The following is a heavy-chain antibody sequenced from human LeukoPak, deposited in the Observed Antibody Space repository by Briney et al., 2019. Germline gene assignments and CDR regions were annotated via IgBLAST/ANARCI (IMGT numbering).Heavy chain of an antibody. D-gene: IGHD6-6*01. CDR3: ARGSSYSSSVYYYYYYYMDV. CDR1: GGSFSGYY. V-gene: IGHV4-34*01. J-gene: IGHJ6*03. CDR2: INHSGST. Sequence: SETLSLTCAVYGGSFSGYYWSWIRQPPGKGLEWIGEINHSGSTNYNPSLKSRVTISVDTSKNQFSLKLSSVTAADTAVYYCARGSSYSSSVYYYYYYYMDVWGKGTTVTVSS.